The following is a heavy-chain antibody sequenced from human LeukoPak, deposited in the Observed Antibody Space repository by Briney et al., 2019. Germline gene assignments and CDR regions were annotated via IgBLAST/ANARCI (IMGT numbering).Heavy chain of an antibody. CDR2: ISYDGSNK. CDR3: AKEVAFGESLLDY. J-gene: IGHJ4*02. V-gene: IGHV3-30-3*01. CDR1: GFTFSSYA. Sequence: PGGSLRLSCAASGFTFSSYAMHWVRQAPGKGLEWVAVISYDGSNKYYADSVKGRFTISRDNSKNTLYLQMNSLRAEDTAVYFCAKEVAFGESLLDYWGQGTLVTVSS. D-gene: IGHD3-10*01.